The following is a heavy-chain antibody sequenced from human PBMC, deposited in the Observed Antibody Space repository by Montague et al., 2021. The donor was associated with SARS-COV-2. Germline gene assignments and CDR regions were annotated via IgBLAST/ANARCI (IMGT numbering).Heavy chain of an antibody. J-gene: IGHJ6*02. Sequence: SETLSLTCTVSGGSISSSSYYWGWIRQPPGKGLEWIGYIYYSGSTYYNPSLKSRVTISVDTSKNRFSLKLSSVTAADTAVYYCARQPTRGITIFGVVTDYGMDVWGQGTTVTVSS. CDR1: GGSISSSSYY. CDR3: ARQPTRGITIFGVVTDYGMDV. D-gene: IGHD3-3*01. CDR2: IYYSGST. V-gene: IGHV4-39*01.